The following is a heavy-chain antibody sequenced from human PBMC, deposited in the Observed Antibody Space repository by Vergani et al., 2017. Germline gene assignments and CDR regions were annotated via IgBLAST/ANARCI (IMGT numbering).Heavy chain of an antibody. V-gene: IGHV2-70*15. Sequence: QVTLRESGPALVKPTQTLTLTCTFSGFSLSTSGMCVSWIRQPPGKALEWLARIDWDDDKYYSTSLKTRLTISKDTSKNQVVLTMTNMDPVDTATYYCARGQICCSGGSCYSLGMDVWGQGTTVTVSS. D-gene: IGHD2-15*01. CDR2: IDWDDDK. CDR3: ARGQICCSGGSCYSLGMDV. J-gene: IGHJ6*02. CDR1: GFSLSTSGMC.